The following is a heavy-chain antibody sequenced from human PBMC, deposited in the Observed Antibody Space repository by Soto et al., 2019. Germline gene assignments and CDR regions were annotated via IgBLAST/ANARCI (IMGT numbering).Heavy chain of an antibody. V-gene: IGHV3-23*01. CDR1: GFTFSSYA. D-gene: IGHD6-13*01. Sequence: GGSLRLSCAASGFTFSSYAMSWVRQAPGRRLEWVSAISGSGGSTYYADSVKGRFTISRDNSKNTLYLQMNSLRSEDTAVYYRANSRLMAAAEGFFDNGVQGTLVTVSS. CDR2: ISGSGGST. CDR3: ANSRLMAAAEGFFDN. J-gene: IGHJ4*02.